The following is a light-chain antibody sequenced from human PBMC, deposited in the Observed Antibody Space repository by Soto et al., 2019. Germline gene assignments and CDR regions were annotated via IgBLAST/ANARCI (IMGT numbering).Light chain of an antibody. Sequence: EIVLTQSRGSLSLSPGERATLSCRASQSVSSSYLAWYQQKPGQAPRLLIYGASSRATGIPDRFSGSGSGTDFTLTISRLEPEDFAVYYCQQYGSSPYTFGQGTEPEIK. CDR3: QQYGSSPYT. CDR2: GAS. V-gene: IGKV3-20*01. J-gene: IGKJ2*01. CDR1: QSVSSSY.